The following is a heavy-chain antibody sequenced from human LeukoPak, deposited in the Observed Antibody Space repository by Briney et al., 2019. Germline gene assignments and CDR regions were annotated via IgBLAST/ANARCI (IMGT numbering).Heavy chain of an antibody. Sequence: SVKVSCKASGGTFSSYAISWVRQAPGQGLEWMGRIIPILGIANYAQKFQGRVTITADKSTSTAYMELSSLRSEDTAVYYCARGDGGYGDYFDYWGQGTLVTVSS. V-gene: IGHV1-69*04. J-gene: IGHJ4*02. CDR2: IIPILGIA. CDR1: GGTFSSYA. D-gene: IGHD5-12*01. CDR3: ARGDGGYGDYFDY.